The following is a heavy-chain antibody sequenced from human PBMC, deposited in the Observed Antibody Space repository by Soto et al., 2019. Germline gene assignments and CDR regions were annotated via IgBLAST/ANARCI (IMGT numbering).Heavy chain of an antibody. CDR3: ARNRAANYYGGLFSS. CDR2: ISSSSSTI. D-gene: IGHD3-10*01. V-gene: IGHV3-48*02. CDR1: GFTFSSYS. J-gene: IGHJ4*02. Sequence: GGSVRLSCAASGFTFSSYSMNWVRQAPGKGLEWVSYISSSSSTIYYADSVKGRFTISRDNAKNSLYLQMNSLRDEDTAVYYCARNRAANYYGGLFSSWGQGTLVTVSS.